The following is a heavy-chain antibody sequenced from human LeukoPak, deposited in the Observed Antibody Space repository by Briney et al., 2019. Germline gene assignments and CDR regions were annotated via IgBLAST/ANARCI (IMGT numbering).Heavy chain of an antibody. CDR2: ISYDGSNK. CDR3: ARPYYYDSSGYYSSYFDY. Sequence: GRSLRLSCAASGFTFSSYGMHWVRQAPGKGLEWVALISYDGSNKYYADSVKGRFTVSRDNSKNTLYLQMNSLRAEDTAVYYRARPYYYDSSGYYSSYFDYWGQGTLVTVSS. J-gene: IGHJ4*02. V-gene: IGHV3-30*03. D-gene: IGHD3-22*01. CDR1: GFTFSSYG.